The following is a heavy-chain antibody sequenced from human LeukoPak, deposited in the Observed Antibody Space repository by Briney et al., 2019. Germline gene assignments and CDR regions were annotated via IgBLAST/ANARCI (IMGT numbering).Heavy chain of an antibody. V-gene: IGHV3-21*01. Sequence: GGSLRLSCAASGFTFSSYAMSWVRQAPGKGLEWVSSISSSSSYIYYADSVKGRFTISRDNAKNSLYLQVNSLRAEDTAVYYCASSPTRYYYDSSGYPDYWGQGTLVTVSS. CDR1: GFTFSSYA. CDR2: ISSSSSYI. J-gene: IGHJ4*02. CDR3: ASSPTRYYYDSSGYPDY. D-gene: IGHD3-22*01.